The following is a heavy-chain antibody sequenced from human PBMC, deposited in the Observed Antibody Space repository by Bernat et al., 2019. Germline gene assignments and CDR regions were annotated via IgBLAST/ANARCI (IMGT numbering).Heavy chain of an antibody. V-gene: IGHV4-59*01. J-gene: IGHJ2*01. CDR1: GGSISSYY. CDR3: ASVFGGNSAYWYFDL. Sequence: QVQLQESGPGLVKPSETLSLTCTVSGGSISSYYWSWIRQPPGKGLEWIGYIYYSGSTNYNPSLKSRVTISVDTSKNQFSLKLTFVTAADTAVYYCASVFGGNSAYWYFDLWGRGTLVTVSS. CDR2: IYYSGST. D-gene: IGHD4-23*01.